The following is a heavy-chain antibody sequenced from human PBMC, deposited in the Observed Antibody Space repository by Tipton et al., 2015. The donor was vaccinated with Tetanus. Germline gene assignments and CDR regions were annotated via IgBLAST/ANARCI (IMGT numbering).Heavy chain of an antibody. J-gene: IGHJ4*02. Sequence: SLRLSCAASGFTFSNYTMNWVRQPPGKGLEWVSSISASGRYKYYADSVKGRFTISRDNAKSSLFLQMNNLRADDTALYYCVSGSALDYWGQGTLISVSS. CDR3: VSGSALDY. CDR2: ISASGRYK. V-gene: IGHV3-21*01. D-gene: IGHD6-25*01. CDR1: GFTFSNYT.